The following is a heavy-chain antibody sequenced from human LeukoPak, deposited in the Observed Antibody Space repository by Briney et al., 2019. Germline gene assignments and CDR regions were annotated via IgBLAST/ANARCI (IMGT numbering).Heavy chain of an antibody. CDR3: ALRGDSSGYYYLEYFQH. J-gene: IGHJ1*01. CDR1: GFTFSSYA. D-gene: IGHD3-22*01. Sequence: GGSLRLSCAASGFTFSSYAMHWVRQAPGKGLEWVAVISYDGSNKYYADSVKGRFTISRDNSKNTLYLQMNSLRAEDTAVYYCALRGDSSGYYYLEYFQHWGQGTLVTVSS. V-gene: IGHV3-30*04. CDR2: ISYDGSNK.